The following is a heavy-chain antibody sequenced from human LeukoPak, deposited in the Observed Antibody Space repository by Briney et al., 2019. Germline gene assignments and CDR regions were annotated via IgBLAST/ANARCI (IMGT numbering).Heavy chain of an antibody. CDR3: ARDRGSLFLGRNGWNFDY. J-gene: IGHJ4*02. CDR2: INPSGGST. Sequence: GASVKVSCKASGYTFTSYYMHWVRQAPGQGLEWMGIINPSGGSTSYAQKFQGRVTMTRDTSTSTVYMELSSLRSEDTAVYYCARDRGSLFLGRNGWNFDYWGQGTLVTVSS. D-gene: IGHD6-19*01. CDR1: GYTFTSYY. V-gene: IGHV1-46*01.